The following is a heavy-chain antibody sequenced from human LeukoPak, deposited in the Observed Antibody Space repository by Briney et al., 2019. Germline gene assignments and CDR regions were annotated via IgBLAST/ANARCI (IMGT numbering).Heavy chain of an antibody. V-gene: IGHV3-74*03. CDR1: GFTFSSFW. J-gene: IGHJ3*02. D-gene: IGHD1-1*01. Sequence: GGSLRLSCAASGFTFSSFWMHWVRQAPGKGLVWVSRVSDDGSTTTYADSVKGRFTISRDNAKNTLYLQMNSLRPEDTAVYYCVRHNAARAFDIWSQGTMVIVSS. CDR3: VRHNAARAFDI. CDR2: VSDDGSTT.